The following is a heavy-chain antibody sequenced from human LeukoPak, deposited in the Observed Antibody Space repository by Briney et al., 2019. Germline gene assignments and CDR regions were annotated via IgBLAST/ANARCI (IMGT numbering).Heavy chain of an antibody. Sequence: HPGGSLRLSCAASGFTFSSYAMSWVRQAPGKGLEWVANIKEDGSEKFYVDSVRGRFTISRDNAENSLYLQMNSLRAEDTAVYYCARGDEAYGESVYWGQGTLVTVSS. CDR1: GFTFSSYA. V-gene: IGHV3-7*01. CDR3: ARGDEAYGESVY. CDR2: IKEDGSEK. D-gene: IGHD2-21*02. J-gene: IGHJ4*02.